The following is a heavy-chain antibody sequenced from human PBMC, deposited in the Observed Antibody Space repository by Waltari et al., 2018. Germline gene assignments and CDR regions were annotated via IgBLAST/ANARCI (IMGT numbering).Heavy chain of an antibody. Sequence: QVQLVASGGGVVQPGGSLRLSCAASGFTFSSYGMHWVRLDPGKGLEWVAFIRDDGSNKYYADSVKGRLTISRDNSKNTLYLQMNSLRAEDTDVYYCAKEGPGHFDYWGQGTRVTVSS. CDR1: GFTFSSYG. V-gene: IGHV3-30*02. D-gene: IGHD3-10*01. J-gene: IGHJ4*02. CDR2: IRDDGSNK. CDR3: AKEGPGHFDY.